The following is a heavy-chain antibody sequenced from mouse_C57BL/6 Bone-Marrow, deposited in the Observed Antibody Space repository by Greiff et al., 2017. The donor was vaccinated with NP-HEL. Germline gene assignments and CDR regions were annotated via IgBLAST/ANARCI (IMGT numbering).Heavy chain of an antibody. V-gene: IGHV3-6*01. CDR3: ARGYYYGSSYGAMDY. Sequence: ESGPGLVKPSQSLSLTCSVTGYSITSGYYWNWIRQFPGNKLEWMGYISYDGSNNYNPSLKNRISITRDTSKNQFFLKLNSVTTEDTATYYCARGYYYGSSYGAMDYWGQGTSVTVSS. CDR1: GYSITSGYY. CDR2: ISYDGSN. D-gene: IGHD1-1*01. J-gene: IGHJ4*01.